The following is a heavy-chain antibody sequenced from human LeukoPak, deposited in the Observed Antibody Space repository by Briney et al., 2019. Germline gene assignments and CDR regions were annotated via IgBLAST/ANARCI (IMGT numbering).Heavy chain of an antibody. CDR3: AKERKYYDFWSGYPLGYYMDV. J-gene: IGHJ6*03. CDR2: ISGSGGST. Sequence: GGSLRLSCAASGFTFGSYAMSWVRQAPGKGLEWVSAISGSGGSTYYADSVKGRFTISRDNSKNTLYLQMNSLRAEDTAVYYCAKERKYYDFWSGYPLGYYMDVWGKGTTVTVSS. V-gene: IGHV3-23*01. D-gene: IGHD3-3*01. CDR1: GFTFGSYA.